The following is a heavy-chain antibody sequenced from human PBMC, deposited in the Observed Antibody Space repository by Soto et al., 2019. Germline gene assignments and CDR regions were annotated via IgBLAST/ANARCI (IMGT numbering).Heavy chain of an antibody. D-gene: IGHD3-16*02. CDR1: GGSFSGYY. V-gene: IGHV4-34*01. CDR2: INHSGST. Sequence: SETLSLTCAVYGGSFSGYYWSWIRQPPGKGLEWIGEINHSGSTNYNPSLKSRVTISVDTSKNQFSLKLSSVTAADTAVYYCARGGPYYVYFWGSNRYTFGPYYFDYWGKGTLFTVSS. CDR3: ARGGPYYVYFWGSNRYTFGPYYFDY. J-gene: IGHJ4*02.